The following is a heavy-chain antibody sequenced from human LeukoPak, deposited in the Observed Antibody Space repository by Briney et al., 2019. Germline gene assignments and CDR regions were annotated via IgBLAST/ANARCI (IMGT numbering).Heavy chain of an antibody. J-gene: IGHJ2*01. CDR3: GRDPTIATAGFWYFDL. D-gene: IGHD6-13*01. V-gene: IGHV1-2*02. CDR2: INPYTGDT. CDR1: GYTFTGYY. Sequence: ASVKVSCKASGYTFTGYYMHWVRQTPGQGFEWMGWINPYTGDTNYAQKFQGRVTMTRDTSISTAFMELSRLQSDDTALYYCGRDPTIATAGFWYFDLWGRGTRVTVSS.